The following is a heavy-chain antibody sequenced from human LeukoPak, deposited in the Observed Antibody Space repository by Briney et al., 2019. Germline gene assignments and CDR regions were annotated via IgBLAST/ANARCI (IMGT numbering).Heavy chain of an antibody. D-gene: IGHD6-13*01. CDR1: GGSFIGYY. J-gene: IGHJ5*01. CDR2: IYYSGST. Sequence: SETLSLTCAVYGGSFIGYYWSWIRQPPGKGLEWIGYIYYSGSTNYNPSLKSRVTISLDTSKNQFSLKLSSVTAADTAVYYCARDSSTWYKGWFDSWGQGTLVTVSS. CDR3: ARDSSTWYKGWFDS. V-gene: IGHV4-59*01.